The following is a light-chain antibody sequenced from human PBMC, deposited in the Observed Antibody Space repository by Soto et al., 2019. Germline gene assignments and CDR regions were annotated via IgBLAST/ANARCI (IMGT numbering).Light chain of an antibody. Sequence: NFMLTQPHSVSESPGKTVTISCTRSSGSIASNYVQWYQQRPGSAPTTVIHEDNQRPSGVPDRFSGSIDSSSNSASLTISGLKSEDEADYYCQSYDSSNRVFGGGTKHTVL. CDR3: QSYDSSNRV. CDR2: EDN. CDR1: SGSIASNY. J-gene: IGLJ3*02. V-gene: IGLV6-57*04.